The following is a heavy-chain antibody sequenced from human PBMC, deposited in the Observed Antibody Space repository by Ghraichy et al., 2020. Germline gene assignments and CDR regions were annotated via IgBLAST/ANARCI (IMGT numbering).Heavy chain of an antibody. V-gene: IGHV4-59*12. Sequence: SQTLSLTCTVSGCSISSYYCCCFRQPPREGLLWIGYIYYSGSTTYNHSLMSRVTILVDTTKNQLSLKLSYVTAADTAAYYCARVVYYDSSGYSFHYWGQGTLVTVSS. CDR1: GCSISSYY. CDR3: ARVVYYDSSGYSFHY. D-gene: IGHD3-22*01. J-gene: IGHJ4*02. CDR2: IYYSGST.